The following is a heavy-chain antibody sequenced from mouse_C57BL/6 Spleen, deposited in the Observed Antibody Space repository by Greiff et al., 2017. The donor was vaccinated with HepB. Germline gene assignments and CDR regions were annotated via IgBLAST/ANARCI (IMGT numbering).Heavy chain of an antibody. CDR1: GFTFSNYW. D-gene: IGHD2-3*01. V-gene: IGHV6-3*01. Sequence: EVKLVESGGGLVQPGGSMKLSCVASGFTFSNYWMNWVRQSPEKGLEWVAQIRLKSDNYATHYAESVKGRFTISRDDSKSSVYLQMNNLRAEGTGIYYCTRYDGYSLWFAYWGQGTLVTVSA. J-gene: IGHJ3*01. CDR2: IRLKSDNYAT. CDR3: TRYDGYSLWFAY.